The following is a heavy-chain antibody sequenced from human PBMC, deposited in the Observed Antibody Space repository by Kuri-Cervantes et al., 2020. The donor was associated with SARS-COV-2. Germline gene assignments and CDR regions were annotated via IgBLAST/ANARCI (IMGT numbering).Heavy chain of an antibody. CDR1: GFTFGDYA. Sequence: GESLKISCAASGFTFGDYAMSWVRQAPGKGLEWVGFIRSTPYTGTTEYAASVKGRFTISRDDSKSIAYLQMNSLKTEDTAVYYCTREQAYCGGDCYSWFDYWGQGILVIVSS. D-gene: IGHD2-21*02. CDR3: TREQAYCGGDCYSWFDY. CDR2: IRSTPYTGTT. V-gene: IGHV3-49*04. J-gene: IGHJ4*02.